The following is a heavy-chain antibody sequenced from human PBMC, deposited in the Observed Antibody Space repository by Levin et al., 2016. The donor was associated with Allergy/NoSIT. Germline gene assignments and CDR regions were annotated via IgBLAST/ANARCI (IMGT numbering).Heavy chain of an antibody. J-gene: IGHJ4*02. CDR3: ARAKGRVGFGGATYFDY. D-gene: IGHD3-10*01. CDR2: IYYSGST. Sequence: WIRQPPGKGLEWIGYIYYSGSTNYNPSLKSRVTISVDTSKNQFSLKLSSVTAADTAVYYCARAKGRVGFGGATYFDYWGQGTLVTVSS. V-gene: IGHV4-59*01.